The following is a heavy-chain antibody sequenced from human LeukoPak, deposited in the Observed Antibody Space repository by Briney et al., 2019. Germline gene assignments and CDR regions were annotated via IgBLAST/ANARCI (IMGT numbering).Heavy chain of an antibody. CDR1: GFIFSSYW. CDR3: ARLRLESGWTVPGY. D-gene: IGHD6-19*01. V-gene: IGHV3-74*01. CDR2: INGDGSST. Sequence: GGSLRLSCAAAGFIFSSYWMHWVRQAPGKGLVWVSRINGDGSSTTYADSVKGRFTISRDNAKNTLYLQMNSLRAEDTAVYYCARLRLESGWTVPGYWGQGTLVTVSS. J-gene: IGHJ4*02.